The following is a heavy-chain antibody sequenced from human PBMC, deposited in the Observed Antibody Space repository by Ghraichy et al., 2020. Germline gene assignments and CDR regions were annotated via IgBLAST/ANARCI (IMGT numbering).Heavy chain of an antibody. J-gene: IGHJ4*02. CDR3: ARDSLYDFWSGYWLFDY. CDR2: ISYDGSNK. D-gene: IGHD3-3*01. Sequence: GGSLRLSCAASGFTFSSYGMHWVRQAPGKGLEWVAVISYDGSNKYYADSVKGRFTISRDNAKNSLYLQMNSLRAEDTAVYYCARDSLYDFWSGYWLFDYWGQGTLVTVSS. V-gene: IGHV3-33*08. CDR1: GFTFSSYG.